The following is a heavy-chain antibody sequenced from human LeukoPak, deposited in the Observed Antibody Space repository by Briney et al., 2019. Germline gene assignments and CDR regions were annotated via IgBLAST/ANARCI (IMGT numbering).Heavy chain of an antibody. CDR2: IYYSGST. V-gene: IGHV4-30-4*07. CDR3: ARSGGSYWEFAFDI. CDR1: GGSISSGGYS. Sequence: PSETLSLTCAVSGGSISSGGYSWSWIRQPPGKGLEWIGYIYYSGSTYYNPSLKSRVTISVDTSKNQFSLKLSSVTAADTAVYYCARSGGSYWEFAFDIWGQGTMVTVSS. J-gene: IGHJ3*02. D-gene: IGHD1-26*01.